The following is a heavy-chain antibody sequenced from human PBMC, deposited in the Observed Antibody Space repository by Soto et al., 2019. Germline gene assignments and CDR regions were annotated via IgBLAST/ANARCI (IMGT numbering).Heavy chain of an antibody. CDR1: GFTFSSYA. D-gene: IGHD3-9*01. Sequence: EVQLLESGGGLVQPGGSLRLSCAASGFTFSSYAMSWVRLAPGKGLEWVSDISGSGDDTYNADSVRGRFTISRDTSRITLHLHMNSLRAEDTAVYYCAKDRPYYDILTAYYSGYCDYWGQGTRVTVSS. J-gene: IGHJ4*02. CDR3: AKDRPYYDILTAYYSGYCDY. CDR2: ISGSGDDT. V-gene: IGHV3-23*01.